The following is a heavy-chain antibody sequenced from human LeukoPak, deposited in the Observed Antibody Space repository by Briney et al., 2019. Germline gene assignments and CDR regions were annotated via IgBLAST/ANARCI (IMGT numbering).Heavy chain of an antibody. Sequence: SSETLSLTCTVSGGSISSYYWSWIRQPAGKGLEWIGRIYTSGSTNYNPSLKSRVAMSVDTSKNQFSLKLSSVTAADTAVYYCAREGIVGANDAFDIWGQGTMVTVSS. CDR2: IYTSGST. V-gene: IGHV4-4*07. D-gene: IGHD1-26*01. CDR3: AREGIVGANDAFDI. CDR1: GGSISSYY. J-gene: IGHJ3*02.